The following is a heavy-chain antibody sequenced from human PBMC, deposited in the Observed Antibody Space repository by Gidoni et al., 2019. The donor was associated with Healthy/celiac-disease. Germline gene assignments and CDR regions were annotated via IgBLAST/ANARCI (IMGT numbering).Heavy chain of an antibody. CDR3: AATPRRLIAVEERSDY. D-gene: IGHD6-19*01. CDR1: GGSISSSSYY. CDR2: IYYSGST. Sequence: QLQLQESGQGLVKPSETLSLTCTVSGGSISSSSYYWGWIRQPPGKGLEWIGSIYYSGSTYYNPSLKSRVTISVDTSKNQFSLKLSSVTAADTAVYYCAATPRRLIAVEERSDYWGQGTLVTVSS. V-gene: IGHV4-39*01. J-gene: IGHJ4*02.